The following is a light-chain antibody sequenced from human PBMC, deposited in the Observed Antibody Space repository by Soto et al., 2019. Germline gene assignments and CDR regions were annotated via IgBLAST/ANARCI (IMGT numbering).Light chain of an antibody. Sequence: DIPMTQSPSSLSSPVGDRVTITCQASQDISNYLNWYQQKPGKAPKLLIYDASNLETGAPSRFSGSGSGTDFTFTISSLQPEDSATYYCQQYENLPLTFGGGTKVEIK. CDR3: QQYENLPLT. V-gene: IGKV1-33*01. CDR1: QDISNY. CDR2: DAS. J-gene: IGKJ4*01.